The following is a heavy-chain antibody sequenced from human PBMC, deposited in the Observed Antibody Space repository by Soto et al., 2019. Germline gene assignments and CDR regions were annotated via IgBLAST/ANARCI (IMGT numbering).Heavy chain of an antibody. D-gene: IGHD3-9*01. Sequence: EVQLVESGGGLVQPGGSLRLSCAASGFTVSSNYMSWVRQAPGKGLEWVSVIYSGGSTYYADSVKGRFTISRDNSKNTLYLQMNSLRAEDTAVYYCSSMGYDILTGYYSEYFQHWGQGSLVTVSS. V-gene: IGHV3-66*01. J-gene: IGHJ1*01. CDR3: SSMGYDILTGYYSEYFQH. CDR2: IYSGGST. CDR1: GFTVSSNY.